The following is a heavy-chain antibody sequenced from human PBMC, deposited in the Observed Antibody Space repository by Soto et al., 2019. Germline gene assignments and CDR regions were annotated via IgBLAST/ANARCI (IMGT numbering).Heavy chain of an antibody. D-gene: IGHD1-26*01. Sequence: QVQLQESGPGLVKPSETLSLTCTVSGGSVNSDDYYWSWIRQPPGKGLEWIGYIYSTGRTNYNPALMSRVTISLDTSRNQFSLKLSSVTAADTAVVYCAREYSNSPEAFDSWGQGTLVTVSS. CDR1: GGSVNSDDYY. CDR2: IYSTGRT. CDR3: AREYSNSPEAFDS. J-gene: IGHJ4*02. V-gene: IGHV4-61*08.